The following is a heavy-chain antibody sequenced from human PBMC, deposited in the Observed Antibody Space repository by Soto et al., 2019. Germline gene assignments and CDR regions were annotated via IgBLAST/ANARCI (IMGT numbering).Heavy chain of an antibody. CDR2: INPSGGST. CDR3: ARVTRQGGDSSGYYRGGFDY. CDR1: GYTFTSYY. Sequence: QVQLVQSGAEVKKPGASVKVSCKASGYTFTSYYMHWVRQAPGQGLEWMGIINPSGGSTSYAQKCQGRVTMTRETSTSTVYMELSSLRSEDTAVYYCARVTRQGGDSSGYYRGGFDYWGQGTLVTVSS. J-gene: IGHJ4*02. V-gene: IGHV1-46*01. D-gene: IGHD3-22*01.